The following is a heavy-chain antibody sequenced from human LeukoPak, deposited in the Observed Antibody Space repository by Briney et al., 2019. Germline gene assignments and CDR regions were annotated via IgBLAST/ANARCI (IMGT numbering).Heavy chain of an antibody. CDR2: IYTSGST. CDR3: ARLEITMVRGVITYFDY. V-gene: IGHV4-61*02. Sequence: SETLSLTCTVSGGSISSGSYYWSWIRQPAGKGLEWIGRIYTSGSTNYNPSLRSRVTISVDTSKNQFSLKLSSVTAADTAVYYCARLEITMVRGVITYFDYWGQGTLVTVSS. D-gene: IGHD3-10*01. J-gene: IGHJ4*02. CDR1: GGSISSGSYY.